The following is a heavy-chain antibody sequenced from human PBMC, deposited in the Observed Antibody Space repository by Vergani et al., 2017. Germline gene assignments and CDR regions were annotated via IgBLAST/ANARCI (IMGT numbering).Heavy chain of an antibody. CDR2: IYYSGST. V-gene: IGHV4-31*03. J-gene: IGHJ4*02. D-gene: IGHD4-11*01. Sequence: QVQLQESGPGLVKPSQTLSLTFTVPGGSISSGGYYWSWIRQHPGKGLEWIGYIYYSGSTYYHPSLKGRVTISVDTSKNQFSLKLSSVTAADTAVYYCASCREVSYFDYWGQGTLVTVSS. CDR3: ASCREVSYFDY. CDR1: GGSISSGGYY.